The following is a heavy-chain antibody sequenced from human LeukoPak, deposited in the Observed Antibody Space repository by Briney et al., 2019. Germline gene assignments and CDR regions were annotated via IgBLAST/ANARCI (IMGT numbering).Heavy chain of an antibody. D-gene: IGHD5-18*01. J-gene: IGHJ6*03. Sequence: GGSLRLSCAASGFTFSSCAMSWVRQAPGKGLEWVSAISGSGGSTYYADSVKGRFTISRDNSKNTLYLQMNSLRAEDTAVYYCAKDRWIQLWLRYYYYMDVWGKGTTVTVSS. CDR1: GFTFSSCA. CDR3: AKDRWIQLWLRYYYYMDV. CDR2: ISGSGGST. V-gene: IGHV3-23*01.